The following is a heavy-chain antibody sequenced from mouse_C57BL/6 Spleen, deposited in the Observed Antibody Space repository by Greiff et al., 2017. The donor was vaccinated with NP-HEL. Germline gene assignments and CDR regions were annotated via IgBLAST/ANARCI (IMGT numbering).Heavy chain of an antibody. CDR1: GYTFTDYY. Sequence: EVQLQQSGPELVKPGASVKISCKASGYTFTDYYMNWVKQSHGKSLEWIGDINPNNGGTRYNQKFKGKATLTVDKSSSTAYMELRSLTSEDSAVYYCARRWDGYWGQGTTLTVSS. D-gene: IGHD4-1*01. J-gene: IGHJ2*01. CDR2: INPNNGGT. V-gene: IGHV1-26*01. CDR3: ARRWDGY.